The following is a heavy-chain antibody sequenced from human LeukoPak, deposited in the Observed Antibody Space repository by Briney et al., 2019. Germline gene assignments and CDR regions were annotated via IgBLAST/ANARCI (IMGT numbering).Heavy chain of an antibody. CDR1: GDSFRNHY. V-gene: IGHV4-59*11. J-gene: IGHJ2*01. CDR2: VHSSGST. CDR3: ARDSAPVRASWYFDL. D-gene: IGHD1-26*01. Sequence: SETLSLTCTVSGDSFRNHYWTWIRQPPGKTLEGIGYVHSSGSTKYNPSLRSRVTISLDTSKNQFSLKLSSVTAADTAVYYCARDSAPVRASWYFDLWGRGTLVTVSS.